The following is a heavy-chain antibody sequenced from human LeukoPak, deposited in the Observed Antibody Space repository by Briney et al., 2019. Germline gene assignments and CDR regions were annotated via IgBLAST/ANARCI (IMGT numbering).Heavy chain of an antibody. CDR3: ARAEMATITIDY. CDR1: GFTFSSYW. V-gene: IGHV3-48*04. CDR2: ISSSGSNI. J-gene: IGHJ4*02. D-gene: IGHD5-24*01. Sequence: GGSLRLSCAASGFTFSSYWMHWVRQAPGKGLEWVSYISSSGSNIYYADSVKGRFTISRDNAKNSLYLQMNSLRVEDTAVYYCARAEMATITIDYWGQGTLVTVSS.